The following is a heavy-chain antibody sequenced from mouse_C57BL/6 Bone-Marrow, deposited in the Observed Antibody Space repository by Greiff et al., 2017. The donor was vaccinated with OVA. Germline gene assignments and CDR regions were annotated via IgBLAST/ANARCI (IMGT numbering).Heavy chain of an antibody. V-gene: IGHV1-54*01. CDR2: INPGSGGT. D-gene: IGHD2-3*01. J-gene: IGHJ3*01. Sequence: VKLMESGAELVRPGTSVKVSCKASGYAFTNYLIEWVKQRPGQGLEWIGVINPGSGGTNYNEKFKGKATLTADKSSSTAYMQLSSLTSEDSAVYFCARRDYDGYYGVFAYWGQGTLVTVSA. CDR3: ARRDYDGYYGVFAY. CDR1: GYAFTNYL.